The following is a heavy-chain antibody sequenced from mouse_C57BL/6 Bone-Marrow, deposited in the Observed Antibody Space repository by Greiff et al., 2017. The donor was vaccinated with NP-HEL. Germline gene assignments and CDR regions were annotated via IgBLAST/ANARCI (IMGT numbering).Heavy chain of an antibody. J-gene: IGHJ4*01. V-gene: IGHV1-55*01. Sequence: QVQLQQPGAELVKPGASVKMSCKASGYTFTSYWITWVKQRPGQGLEWIGDIYPGSGSTNYNEKFKSKATLTVDTSSSTAYMQLSSLTSEDSAVYYCARREFITTVVAPYYYAMDYWGQGTSVTVSS. CDR2: IYPGSGST. CDR1: GYTFTSYW. D-gene: IGHD1-1*01. CDR3: ARREFITTVVAPYYYAMDY.